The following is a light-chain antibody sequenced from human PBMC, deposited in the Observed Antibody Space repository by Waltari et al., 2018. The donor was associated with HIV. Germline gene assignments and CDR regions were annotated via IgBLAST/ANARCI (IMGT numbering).Light chain of an antibody. CDR2: GAS. J-gene: IGKJ1*01. CDR1: QSVSSN. CDR3: QQYNNWPWT. V-gene: IGKV3-15*01. Sequence: EIVMTQSPATLSVSPGERATLSCRASQSVSSNLAWYRQKPGQAPRLLIYGASTRATGIPARSSGSGSGTEFTLTISSLQSEDFAVYYCQQYNNWPWTFGQGTKVEI.